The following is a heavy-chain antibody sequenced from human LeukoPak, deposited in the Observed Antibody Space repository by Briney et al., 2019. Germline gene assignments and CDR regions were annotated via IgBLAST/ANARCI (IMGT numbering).Heavy chain of an antibody. CDR2: ISAYNGNT. V-gene: IGHV1-18*01. J-gene: IGHJ4*02. Sequence: ASVKVSCTASGYTFTSYGISWVRQAPGQGLEWMGWISAYNGNTNYAQKLQGRVTITTDTSTSTAYMELRSLRSDDTAVYYCARDPSSVGATLPTDYWGQGTLVTVSS. CDR3: ARDPSSVGATLPTDY. CDR1: GYTFTSYG. D-gene: IGHD1-26*01.